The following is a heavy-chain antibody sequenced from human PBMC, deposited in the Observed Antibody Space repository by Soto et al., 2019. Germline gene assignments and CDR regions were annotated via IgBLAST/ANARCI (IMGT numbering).Heavy chain of an antibody. J-gene: IGHJ6*02. CDR3: ARDQYYDFWSGRPSYYYYGMDV. CDR1: GFTFSSYA. D-gene: IGHD3-3*01. Sequence: EVQLLEAGGGLVQPGGSLRLSCAASGFTFSSYAMSWVRQAPGKGLEWVSAVSGSGGSTYYADSVKGRFTISRDNSKNSLYLQMNSLRAEDTAVYYCARDQYYDFWSGRPSYYYYGMDVWGQGTTVTVSS. CDR2: VSGSGGST. V-gene: IGHV3-23*01.